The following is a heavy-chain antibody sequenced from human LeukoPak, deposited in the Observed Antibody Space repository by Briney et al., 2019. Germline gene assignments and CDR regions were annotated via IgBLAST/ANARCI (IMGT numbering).Heavy chain of an antibody. J-gene: IGHJ4*02. D-gene: IGHD4-23*01. CDR2: IYTSGST. CDR3: ARVEYDDYGGHEDY. Sequence: SQTLSLTCTVSGGSISSGSYYWSWIRQPAGKGLEWIGRIYTSGSTNYNPSLKSRVTISVDTSKNQFSLKLSSVTAADTAVYYCARVEYDDYGGHEDYWGQGTLVTVSS. CDR1: GGSISSGSYY. V-gene: IGHV4-61*02.